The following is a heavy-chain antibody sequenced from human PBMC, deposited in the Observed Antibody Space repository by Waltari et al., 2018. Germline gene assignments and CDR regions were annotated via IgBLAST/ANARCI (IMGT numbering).Heavy chain of an antibody. J-gene: IGHJ4*02. CDR1: GGSISSSSYY. Sequence: QLQLQESGPGLVKPSETLSLTCTVSGGSISSSSYYWGWIRQPPGKGLEWIGSIYYSGSTYYNPSLKSRVTISVDTSKNQSSLKLSSVTAADTAVYYCARDRAHVGELSFWGQGTLVTVSS. V-gene: IGHV4-39*07. D-gene: IGHD3-16*02. CDR3: ARDRAHVGELSF. CDR2: IYYSGST.